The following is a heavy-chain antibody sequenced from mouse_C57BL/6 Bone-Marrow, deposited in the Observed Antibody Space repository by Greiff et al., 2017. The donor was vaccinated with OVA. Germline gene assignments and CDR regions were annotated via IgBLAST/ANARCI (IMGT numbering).Heavy chain of an antibody. Sequence: VQLQQSGPVLVKPGASVKMSCKASGYTFTDYYMNWVKQSPGKSLEWIGVINPYNGGTSYNQKFKGKATLTVEKSSSTAYMELNSLTSEDSAVYYCAKKTLYHYFDYWGQGTTLTVSS. J-gene: IGHJ2*01. V-gene: IGHV1-19*01. CDR3: AKKTLYHYFDY. CDR2: INPYNGGT. CDR1: GYTFTDYY.